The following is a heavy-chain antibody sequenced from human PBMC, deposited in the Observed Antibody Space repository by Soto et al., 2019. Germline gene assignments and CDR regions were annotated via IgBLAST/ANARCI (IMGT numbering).Heavy chain of an antibody. D-gene: IGHD3-3*01. Sequence: EVQLLESGGGLVQPEGSLRLSCAASGFTFSSHAMSWVRQAPGKGLEWVSAISYSGTTTYYVESVKGRFTISRDNSKNTLYLQMNSLRVEDTAIYYCTKRFTLFGEVKLSPDFDYWGQGTLVTVS. CDR3: TKRFTLFGEVKLSPDFDY. CDR1: GFTFSSHA. V-gene: IGHV3-23*01. J-gene: IGHJ4*02. CDR2: ISYSGTTT.